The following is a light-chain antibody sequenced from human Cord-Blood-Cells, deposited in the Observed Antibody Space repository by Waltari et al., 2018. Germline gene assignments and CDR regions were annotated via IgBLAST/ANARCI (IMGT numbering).Light chain of an antibody. J-gene: IGLJ3*02. CDR2: EGS. CDR1: SSDVATYNL. Sequence: QSALTQPASLSGSPVQSLPISCTGTSSDVATYNLVTWFQQHPGKAPKLMLYEGSKRPSGVSNRFSGSKSGNTASLTISGLQAEDEAVYYCCSYAGSMTHWVFGGGTKLTVL. CDR3: CSYAGSMTHWV. V-gene: IGLV2-23*01.